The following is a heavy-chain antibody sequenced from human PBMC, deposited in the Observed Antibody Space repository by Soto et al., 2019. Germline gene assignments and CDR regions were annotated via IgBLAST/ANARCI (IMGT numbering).Heavy chain of an antibody. CDR2: IWYDGGNK. CDR1: GFTFSSYG. CDR3: ARTASAAPYYFDY. Sequence: QVQLVESGGGVVQPGRSLRLSCAASGFTFSSYGMHWVRQAPGKGLEWVAVIWYDGGNKYYADSVKGRFTISRDNSKNTVYLQMNSLRAEDTAVYYCARTASAAPYYFDYWGQGTLVTVSS. J-gene: IGHJ4*02. V-gene: IGHV3-33*01. D-gene: IGHD2-2*01.